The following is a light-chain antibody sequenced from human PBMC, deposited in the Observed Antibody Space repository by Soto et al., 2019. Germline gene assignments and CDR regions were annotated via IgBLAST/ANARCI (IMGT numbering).Light chain of an antibody. CDR2: GNN. Sequence: QSVLTQPPSGSGAPGQRLRFSCTGSSSNNGAGYDVHWYQQLPGTAPKLLIYGNNNRPSGVPDRFSGSKSGTSASLAVTGLQAEDEADYYCQSYDTGLSVLYVFGTGTKLTVL. V-gene: IGLV1-40*01. J-gene: IGLJ1*01. CDR1: SSNNGAGYD. CDR3: QSYDTGLSVLYV.